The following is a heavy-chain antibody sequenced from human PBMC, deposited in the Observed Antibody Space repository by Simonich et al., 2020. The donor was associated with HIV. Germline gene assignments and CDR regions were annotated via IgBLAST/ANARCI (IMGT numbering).Heavy chain of an antibody. Sequence: QVQLVQSGAEVKKPGASVKVSCKTSGYTFTDYYMHWVRQAPGQGLEWMGRINPDSGGTNYVQNFQGRVTMTRDTSISTAYMELKRLRSDDTAVYFCATHGPGSYSSALDIWGQGTMVTVSS. V-gene: IGHV1-2*06. CDR3: ATHGPGSYSSALDI. J-gene: IGHJ3*02. CDR2: INPDSGGT. D-gene: IGHD1-26*01. CDR1: GYTFTDYY.